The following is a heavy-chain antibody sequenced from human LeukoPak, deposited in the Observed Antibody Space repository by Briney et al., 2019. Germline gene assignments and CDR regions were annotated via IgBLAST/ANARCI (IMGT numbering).Heavy chain of an antibody. CDR2: IYYSGST. J-gene: IGHJ4*02. V-gene: IGHV4-59*01. Sequence: SETLSLTCTVSGGSISSYYWSWIRQPPGKGLEWIGYIYYSGSTNYNPSLKSRVTISVDTSKNQFSLKLSSVTAADTAVYYCAREDSSSSLDYWGQETLVTVSS. CDR1: GGSISSYY. D-gene: IGHD6-6*01. CDR3: AREDSSSSLDY.